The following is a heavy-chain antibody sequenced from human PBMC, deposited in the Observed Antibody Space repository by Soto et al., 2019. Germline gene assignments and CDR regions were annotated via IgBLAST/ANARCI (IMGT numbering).Heavy chain of an antibody. CDR2: LRRGGGST. CDR1: GFTYSSHG. V-gene: IGHV3-23*01. CDR3: ARDGQYRTDGFDI. J-gene: IGHJ3*02. Sequence: EAQLLESGGELIQPGGSLRLSCAASGFTYSSHGMSWVRQAPGKGLEWIAGLRRGGGSTYDADSVKGRFTISRDNSKNTLDLIMNSLRVEDTALYYCARDGQYRTDGFDIWGQGTMVTVSS. D-gene: IGHD5-12*01.